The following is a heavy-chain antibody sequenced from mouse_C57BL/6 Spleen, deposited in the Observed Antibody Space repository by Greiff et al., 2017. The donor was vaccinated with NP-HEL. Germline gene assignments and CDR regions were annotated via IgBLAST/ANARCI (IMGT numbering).Heavy chain of an antibody. V-gene: IGHV1-42*01. Sequence: VQLQQSGPELVKPGASVKISCKASGYSFTGYYMNWVKQSPEKSLEWIGEINPSTGGTTYNQKFKAKATLTVDKSSSTAYMQLKSLTSEDSAVYYCAREVTGTWYFDYWGQGTTLTVSS. CDR3: AREVTGTWYFDY. J-gene: IGHJ2*01. CDR2: INPSTGGT. D-gene: IGHD4-1*01. CDR1: GYSFTGYY.